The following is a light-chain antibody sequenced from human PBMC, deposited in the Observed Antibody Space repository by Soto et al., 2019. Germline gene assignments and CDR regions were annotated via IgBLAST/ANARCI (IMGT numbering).Light chain of an antibody. J-gene: IGKJ4*01. CDR2: DAS. CDR3: QQRSKWPLT. Sequence: EIVLTQSPATLSLSPGERATLSCRASQSVSSHLAWYQQKPGQAPRLLIFDASNRATGIPARFSGSGSGTDFTLTISSLEPEDFAVYYCQQRSKWPLTFGGGTKVEIK. CDR1: QSVSSH. V-gene: IGKV3-11*01.